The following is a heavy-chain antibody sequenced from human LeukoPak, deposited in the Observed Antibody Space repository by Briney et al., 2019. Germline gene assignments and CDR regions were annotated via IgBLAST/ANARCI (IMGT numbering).Heavy chain of an antibody. CDR1: GFTFSSYA. CDR3: AKRAVPGNAFFDN. J-gene: IGHJ4*02. Sequence: GGSLRLSCAASGFTFSSYAMSWVRQAPGKGLEWVSSISGSGGSTYYAGSVKGRFTISRGNSKNTLFLQMNSLRAEDTAVYYCAKRAVPGNAFFDNWGQGTLVTVSS. CDR2: ISGSGGST. D-gene: IGHD6-19*01. V-gene: IGHV3-23*01.